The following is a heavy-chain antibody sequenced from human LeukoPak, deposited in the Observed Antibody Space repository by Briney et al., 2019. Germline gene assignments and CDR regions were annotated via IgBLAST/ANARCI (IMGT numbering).Heavy chain of an antibody. CDR1: GFTFSSYA. V-gene: IGHV3-23*01. Sequence: PGGSLRLSCAASGFTFSSYAMSWVRQAPGKGLDWVSAIGGSGGSTYYADSMKGRFTLSRDNSKNTLYLQMNSLRADDTAVYYLARDNSSYHHYWGLGTLVTVSS. D-gene: IGHD4-11*01. CDR2: IGGSGGST. J-gene: IGHJ4*02. CDR3: ARDNSSYHHY.